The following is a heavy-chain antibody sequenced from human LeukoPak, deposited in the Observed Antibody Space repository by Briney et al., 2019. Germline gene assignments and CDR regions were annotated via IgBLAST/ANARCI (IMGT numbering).Heavy chain of an antibody. Sequence: SVKVSCKASGGTFSSCAISWVRQAPGQGLEWMGGIIPIFGTANYAQKFQGRVTITADESTSTAYMELSSLRSEDTAVYYCARAGHSSGWYEGVDYWGQGTLVTVSS. V-gene: IGHV1-69*01. D-gene: IGHD6-19*01. CDR2: IIPIFGTA. CDR1: GGTFSSCA. CDR3: ARAGHSSGWYEGVDY. J-gene: IGHJ4*02.